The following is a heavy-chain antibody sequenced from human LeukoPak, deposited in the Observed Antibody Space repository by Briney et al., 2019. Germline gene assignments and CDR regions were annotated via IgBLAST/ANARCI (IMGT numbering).Heavy chain of an antibody. D-gene: IGHD3-10*01. J-gene: IGHJ4*02. Sequence: PSETLSLTCTVSGGSISSSSYYWSWIRQPPGKGLEWIGEINHSGSTNYNPSLRSRVTISVDTSKNQFSLKLSSVTAADTAVYYCARHRGYYYGSGRSYYFDYWGQGTLVTVSS. CDR2: INHSGST. V-gene: IGHV4-39*01. CDR1: GGSISSSSYY. CDR3: ARHRGYYYGSGRSYYFDY.